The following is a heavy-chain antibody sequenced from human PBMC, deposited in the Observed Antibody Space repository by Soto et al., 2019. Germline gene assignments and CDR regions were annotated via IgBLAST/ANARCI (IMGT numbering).Heavy chain of an antibody. Sequence: LRLSCAASGFTFSSYDIHWVRQAPGKGLEWVALISYDGNNKYYADSVKGRFTISRDNSKNTLYLQMNSLRAEDTAVYYCAKLITMVRGVIMDAFDIWGQGKMVTVSS. D-gene: IGHD3-10*01. CDR3: AKLITMVRGVIMDAFDI. J-gene: IGHJ3*02. CDR1: GFTFSSYD. CDR2: ISYDGNNK. V-gene: IGHV3-30*18.